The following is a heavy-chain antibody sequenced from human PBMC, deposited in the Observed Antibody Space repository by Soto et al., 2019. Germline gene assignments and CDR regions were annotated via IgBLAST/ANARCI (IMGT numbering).Heavy chain of an antibody. V-gene: IGHV3-15*01. J-gene: IGHJ3*02. D-gene: IGHD4-17*01. Sequence: EVQLVESGGGLVKPGGSLRLSCAASGFTFSNAWMSWVRQAPGKGLEWVGRIKSKTDGGTTDYAAPVKGRFTISRDDSKNTLDLQMNSLKTEDTAVYYCTTECIDDSGVDDAYDIWGQGTMVTVSS. CDR3: TTECIDDSGVDDAYDI. CDR2: IKSKTDGGTT. CDR1: GFTFSNAW.